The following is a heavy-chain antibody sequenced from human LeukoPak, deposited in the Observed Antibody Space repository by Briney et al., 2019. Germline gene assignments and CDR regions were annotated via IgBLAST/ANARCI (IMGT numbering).Heavy chain of an antibody. D-gene: IGHD5-12*01. J-gene: IGHJ5*02. V-gene: IGHV3-21*01. CDR1: GFTFNTYS. CDR2: ISRTSESI. CDR3: ARGVDSGYSTFFDP. Sequence: GGSLRLSCAASGFTFNTYSMSWVRQAPGKGLEWVSIISRTSESIFYADSVKGRFTISRDNAKNSLYLQMNSLRAEDTAVYYCARGVDSGYSTFFDPWGQGTLVTVSS.